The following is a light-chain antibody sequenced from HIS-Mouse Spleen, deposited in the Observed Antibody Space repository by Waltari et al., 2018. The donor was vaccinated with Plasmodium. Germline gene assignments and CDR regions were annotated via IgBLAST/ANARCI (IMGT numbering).Light chain of an antibody. CDR2: GKN. J-gene: IGLJ3*02. CDR1: CLRSYS. Sequence: SSELTQDPAVSVALGQTVRITCQGDCLRSYSSSWSQQKPGQAPVLFIYGKNNRPSGIPDRFSGSSSGNTASLTITGAQAEDEADYYCNSRDSSGNHWVFGGGTKLTVL. V-gene: IGLV3-19*01. CDR3: NSRDSSGNHWV.